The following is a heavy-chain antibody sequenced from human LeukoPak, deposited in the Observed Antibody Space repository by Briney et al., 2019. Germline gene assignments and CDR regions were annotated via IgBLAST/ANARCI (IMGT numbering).Heavy chain of an antibody. CDR3: ARGLGHIVVVTGYETPSDP. CDR1: GYTFTSYG. Sequence: ASVKVSCKASGYTFTSYGISWVRQAPGQGLEWMGWISAYNGNTNYAQKLQGRVTMTTDTSTSTAYMELRSLRSDDTAVYYCARGLGHIVVVTGYETPSDPWGQGTLVTVSS. D-gene: IGHD2-21*02. CDR2: ISAYNGNT. V-gene: IGHV1-18*01. J-gene: IGHJ5*02.